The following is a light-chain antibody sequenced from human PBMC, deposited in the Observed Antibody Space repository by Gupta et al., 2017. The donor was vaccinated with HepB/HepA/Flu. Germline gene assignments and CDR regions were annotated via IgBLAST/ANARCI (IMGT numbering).Light chain of an antibody. CDR2: AAS. CDR1: QTMNNF. V-gene: IGKV1-39*01. J-gene: IGKJ4*01. Sequence: GDSVTITCRASQTMNNFLHWYQQKPGEAPKLLIYAASSLQSGVPPRFRGSGSGTDFTLTINSLQHEDFATYYCQQSDSTPRTFGGGTKVEIK. CDR3: QQSDSTPRT.